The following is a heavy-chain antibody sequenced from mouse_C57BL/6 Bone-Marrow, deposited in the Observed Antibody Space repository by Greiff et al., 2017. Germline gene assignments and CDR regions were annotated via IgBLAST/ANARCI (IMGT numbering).Heavy chain of an antibody. D-gene: IGHD2-1*01. CDR3: ARLMVTTAWFAY. V-gene: IGHV1-81*01. CDR2: IYPRSGNT. Sequence: QVQLQQSGAELARPGASVKLSCKASGYTFTSYGISWVKQRTGQGLEWIGEIYPRSGNTYYNEKFKGKATLTADKSSSTAYMELRSLTSEDSAVYFCARLMVTTAWFAYWGQGTLVTVSA. J-gene: IGHJ3*01. CDR1: GYTFTSYG.